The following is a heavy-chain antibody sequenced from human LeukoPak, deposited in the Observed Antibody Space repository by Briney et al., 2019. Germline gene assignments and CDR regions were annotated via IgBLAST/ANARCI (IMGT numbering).Heavy chain of an antibody. D-gene: IGHD2-21*02. V-gene: IGHV4-28*01. CDR1: GYSISSSNW. CDR3: ASQSCGGDCPFDY. Sequence: SETLSLTCAVSGYSISSSNWWGWIRQPPGKGLEWIGYIYYSGSTYYNPSLKSRVTMSVDTSKNQFSLKLSSVTAVDTAVYYCASQSCGGDCPFDYWGQGTLVTVSS. CDR2: IYYSGST. J-gene: IGHJ4*02.